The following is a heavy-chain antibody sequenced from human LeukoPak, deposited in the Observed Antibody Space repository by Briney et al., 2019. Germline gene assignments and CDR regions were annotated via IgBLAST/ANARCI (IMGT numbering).Heavy chain of an antibody. D-gene: IGHD6-19*01. CDR2: ISGSGGST. Sequence: GGSLRLSCAASGFTFSSYSMNWVRQAPGKGLEWVSAISGSGGSTYYADSVKGRFTISRDNSKNTLYLQMNSLRAEDAAVYYCAKVVSAIAVAAAFDYWGQGTLVTVSS. CDR1: GFTFSSYS. J-gene: IGHJ4*02. V-gene: IGHV3-23*01. CDR3: AKVVSAIAVAAAFDY.